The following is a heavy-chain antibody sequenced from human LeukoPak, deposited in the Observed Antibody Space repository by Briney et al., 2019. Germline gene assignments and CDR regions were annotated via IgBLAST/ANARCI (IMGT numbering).Heavy chain of an antibody. CDR3: ARVDIRSGGNYGMDV. J-gene: IGHJ6*02. Sequence: SGTLSLTCTVSGGSISSGGYYWTWIRQHPGKGLEWIGYIYYSGSTYYNPSLKSRVTISVDTSRNQFSLKLSSVTAADTAVFYCARVDIRSGGNYGMDVWGQGTTVTVSS. CDR1: GGSISSGGYY. D-gene: IGHD2-15*01. CDR2: IYYSGST. V-gene: IGHV4-31*03.